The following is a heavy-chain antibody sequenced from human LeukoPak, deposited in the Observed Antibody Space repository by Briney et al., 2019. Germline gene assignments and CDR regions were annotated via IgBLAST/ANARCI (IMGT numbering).Heavy chain of an antibody. CDR1: GFTFRRNG. D-gene: IGHD7-27*01. CDR2: IWFDGSDE. J-gene: IGHJ4*02. CDR3: AKALGQLGIDY. V-gene: IGHV3-33*06. Sequence: GGSLTLSCAGSGFTFRRNGMHWVRQAPGKGLEWVALIWFDGSDEYYIDSVKGRFTISRDNSKNTLYLQMNSLRAEDTAVYYCAKALGQLGIDYWGQGTLVTVSS.